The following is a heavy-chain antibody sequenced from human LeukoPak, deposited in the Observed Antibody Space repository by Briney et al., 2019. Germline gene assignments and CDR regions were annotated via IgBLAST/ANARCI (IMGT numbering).Heavy chain of an antibody. D-gene: IGHD4-17*01. CDR3: ARDYGDYCFDY. J-gene: IGHJ4*02. Sequence: ASVKVSCKASGGTFSSYAISWVRQAPGQGLEWMGWINPNSGGTNYAQKFQGRVTMTRDTSISTAYMELSRLRSDDTAVYYCARDYGDYCFDYWGQGTLVTVSS. CDR1: GGTFSSYA. CDR2: INPNSGGT. V-gene: IGHV1-2*02.